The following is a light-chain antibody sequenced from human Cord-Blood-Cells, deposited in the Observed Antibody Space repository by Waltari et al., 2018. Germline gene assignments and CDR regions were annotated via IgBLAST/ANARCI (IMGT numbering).Light chain of an antibody. V-gene: IGLV2-14*01. CDR3: SSYTSSSTRV. J-gene: IGLJ3*02. CDR2: DVS. CDR1: SVVVGGYTD. Sequence: QSSRTQPAPVSCPPGQATPSPSAATSVVVGGYTDISWYQQHPGNAPKLMIYDVSNRPSGVSNRFSGSKSGNTASLTISGLQAEDEADYYSSSYTSSSTRVFGGGTKLTVL.